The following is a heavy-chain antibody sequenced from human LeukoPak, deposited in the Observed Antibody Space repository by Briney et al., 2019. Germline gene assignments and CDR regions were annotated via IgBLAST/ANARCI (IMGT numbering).Heavy chain of an antibody. D-gene: IGHD6-25*01. V-gene: IGHV1-24*01. CDR2: FDPEDGET. CDR1: GYTLTELS. J-gene: IGHJ5*02. Sequence: GASVKVSCKVSGYTLTELSMHWVRQAPGKGLEWMGGFDPEDGETIYAQNFHGRVTMTEDTSTDTAYMELNNLTSEDTAVYYCVRFAAGPDPYYPWGQGTLVTVSS. CDR3: VRFAAGPDPYYP.